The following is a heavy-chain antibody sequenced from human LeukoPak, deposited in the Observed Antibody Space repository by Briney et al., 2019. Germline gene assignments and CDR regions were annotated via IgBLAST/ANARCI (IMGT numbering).Heavy chain of an antibody. CDR2: INPNSGGT. V-gene: IGHV1-2*02. CDR1: GYTFSGYY. CDR3: ARPRLDIVAFDP. J-gene: IGHJ5*02. D-gene: IGHD2-15*01. Sequence: ASVKVSCKASGYTFSGYYMHWVRQAPGQGLEWMGWINPNSGGTNYAQKFQGRVTMTRDTSISTAYMELSRLRSDDTAVYYCARPRLDIVAFDPWGQGTLVIVSS.